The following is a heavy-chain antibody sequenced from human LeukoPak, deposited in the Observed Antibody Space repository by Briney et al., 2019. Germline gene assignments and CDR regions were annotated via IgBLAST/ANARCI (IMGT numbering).Heavy chain of an antibody. CDR2: IYHSGST. D-gene: IGHD1-26*01. V-gene: IGHV4-30-2*01. J-gene: IGHJ4*02. CDR3: AREGSGSYFDY. Sequence: SETLSLTCAVSGGSISSGGYSWSWIRQPPGKGLEWIGYIYHSGSTYYNPSLKSRVTISVDTSKNQFSLKLSSVTAADTAVYYCAREGSGSYFDYWGQGTLVTVSS. CDR1: GGSISSGGYS.